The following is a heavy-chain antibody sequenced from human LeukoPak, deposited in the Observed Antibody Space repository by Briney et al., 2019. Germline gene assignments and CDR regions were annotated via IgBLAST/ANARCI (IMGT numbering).Heavy chain of an antibody. CDR1: GLTFSDYA. D-gene: IGHD2-15*01. CDR2: ITSGFTP. V-gene: IGHV3-23*01. J-gene: IGHJ4*02. CDR3: EKDYSDSRVADVFLEY. Sequence: GGSLRLSCAASGLTFSDYAMSWFRQAPGKGLEWVSGITSGFTPHYADSVKGRFTTSRDNSKNTFHLQLNSLRAEDTAVYYCEKDYSDSRVADVFLEYWGQGTLVTVSS.